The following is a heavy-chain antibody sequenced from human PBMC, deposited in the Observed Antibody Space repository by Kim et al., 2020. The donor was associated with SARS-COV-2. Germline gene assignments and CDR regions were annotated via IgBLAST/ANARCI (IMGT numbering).Heavy chain of an antibody. V-gene: IGHV7-4-1*02. D-gene: IGHD3-16*01. CDR1: GYTFTSYA. CDR2: INTNTGNP. J-gene: IGHJ4*02. CDR3: ARTYYDYVWGSTTDFDY. Sequence: ASVKVSCKASGYTFTSYAMNWVRQAPGQGLEWMGWINTNTGNPTYAQGFTGRFVFSLDTSVSTAYLQISSLKAEDTAVYYCARTYYDYVWGSTTDFDYWGQGTLVTVSS.